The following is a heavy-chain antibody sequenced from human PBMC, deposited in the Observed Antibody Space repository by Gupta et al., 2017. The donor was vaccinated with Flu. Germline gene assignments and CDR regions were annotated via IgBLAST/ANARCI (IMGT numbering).Heavy chain of an antibody. CDR2: ISVSGSST. CDR1: GITLSSHA. D-gene: IGHD2-8*01. CDR3: VRKMYFLLDD. Sequence: DVEVVESVGDLVQPGGSLRLSCVASGITLSSHAMMWVRQSPGKGLEWLSYISVSGSSTSYADSVKGRFTVSRDNAKNSLYLQMNSLRDEDTAVYYCVRKMYFLLDDWGKGTLVTVSS. V-gene: IGHV3-48*02. J-gene: IGHJ4*02.